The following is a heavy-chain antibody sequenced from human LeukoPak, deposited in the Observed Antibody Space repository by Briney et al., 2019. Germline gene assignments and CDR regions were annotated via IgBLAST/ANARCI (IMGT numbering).Heavy chain of an antibody. D-gene: IGHD2-15*01. V-gene: IGHV1-18*01. CDR2: ISAYNGNT. CDR3: ARGPYCSGGSCSSQYFDY. Sequence: ASVKVSCKASGYTFTSYGISWVRQAPGQGLEWMGWISAYNGNTKYAQKLQGRVSMTTDTSTSTAYMELRSLRSDDTAVYYCARGPYCSGGSCSSQYFDYWGQGTLVTVSS. CDR1: GYTFTSYG. J-gene: IGHJ4*02.